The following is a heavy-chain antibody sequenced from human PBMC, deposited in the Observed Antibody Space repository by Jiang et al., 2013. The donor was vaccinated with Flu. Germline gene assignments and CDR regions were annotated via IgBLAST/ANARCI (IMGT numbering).Heavy chain of an antibody. CDR2: INPYSGGT. D-gene: IGHD3-16*02. CDR1: GYTFTGHY. CDR3: ATNALIGRDAFDI. Sequence: GAEVKKPGASVKVSCKASGYTFTGHYMHWVRQAPGQGLEWVGWINPYSGGTNYAQKFRGWVTMTRDTSISTAYMELSRLRPDDTAVYYCATNALIGRDAFDIWGQGTM. J-gene: IGHJ3*02. V-gene: IGHV1-2*04.